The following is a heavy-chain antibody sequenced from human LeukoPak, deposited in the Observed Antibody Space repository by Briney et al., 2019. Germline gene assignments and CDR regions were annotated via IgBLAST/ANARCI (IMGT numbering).Heavy chain of an antibody. J-gene: IGHJ5*02. Sequence: SETLSLTCTVSGGSISSYYWSWIRQPAGKGLTSIERIYTSGCTNYNPSLKSRVTISVDKSKNQFSLKLSSVTAADTAVYYCARDTTYYYGSGSYLNWFDPWGQGTLVTVSS. CDR1: GGSISSYY. CDR2: IYTSGCT. V-gene: IGHV4-4*07. CDR3: ARDTTYYYGSGSYLNWFDP. D-gene: IGHD3-10*01.